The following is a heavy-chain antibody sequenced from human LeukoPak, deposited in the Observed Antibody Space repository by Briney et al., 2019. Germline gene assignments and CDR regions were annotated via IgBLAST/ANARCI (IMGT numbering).Heavy chain of an antibody. Sequence: SETLSLTFTVSGGSISSYYWSWIRQPPGKGLDWIGYIYFSGSTNYNPSLKSRVTISVDTSKNQFSLKLSSVTAADTAVYYCARRATMVRGVIIWGQGTLVTVSS. CDR3: ARRATMVRGVII. CDR1: GGSISSYY. J-gene: IGHJ4*02. D-gene: IGHD3-10*01. V-gene: IGHV4-59*08. CDR2: IYFSGST.